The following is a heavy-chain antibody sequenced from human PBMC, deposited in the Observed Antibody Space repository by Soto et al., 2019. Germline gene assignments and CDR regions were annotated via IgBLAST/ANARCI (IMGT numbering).Heavy chain of an antibody. CDR3: AREDDGGDSLDV. CDR1: GDSISSDYYH. J-gene: IGHJ6*02. D-gene: IGHD2-21*02. Sequence: QVQLQQSGPGLVKPSQTLSLTCTVSGDSISSDYYHWTWIRQSPGKGLEWIGYIHHSGSILYNPSLKRRVTISVDTSKNPFSLHLTSVTAADTAVYFCAREDDGGDSLDVWGQGTTVTVSS. CDR2: IHHSGSI. V-gene: IGHV4-30-4*08.